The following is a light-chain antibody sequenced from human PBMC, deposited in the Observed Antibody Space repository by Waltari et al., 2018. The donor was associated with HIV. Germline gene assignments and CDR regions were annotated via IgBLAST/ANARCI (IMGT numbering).Light chain of an antibody. CDR2: LEGSGSY. J-gene: IGLJ3*02. CDR1: SGHRSYI. Sequence: QPVLTQSSSASASLGSSVKLTCTLSSGHRSYIIAWHQQQPGKAPRYLMKLEGSGSYNKGSGVPDGFSGSSSGADRYLTISNVQSEDEADYYCETWDGNTWVFGGGTKLTVL. V-gene: IGLV4-60*03. CDR3: ETWDGNTWV.